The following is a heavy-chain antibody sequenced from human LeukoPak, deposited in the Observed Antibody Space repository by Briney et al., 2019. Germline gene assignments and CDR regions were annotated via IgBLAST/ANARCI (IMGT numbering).Heavy chain of an antibody. V-gene: IGHV1-18*01. CDR3: ARDLGNXFHF. CDR1: GYSFTSYG. J-gene: IGHJ4*02. D-gene: IGHD3-10*01. Sequence: GASVKVSCKASGYSFTSYGISWVRQAPGQGLEWMGWISAHNGNTKYAQEVQGRVTMTTDTSTSTAYMEMRSLRSDDTAVYYCARDLGNXFHFWXQGTLVTVSS. CDR2: ISAHNGNT.